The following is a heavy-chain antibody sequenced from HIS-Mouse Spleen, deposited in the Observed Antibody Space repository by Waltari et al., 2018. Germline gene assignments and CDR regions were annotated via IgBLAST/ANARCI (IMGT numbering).Heavy chain of an antibody. J-gene: IGHJ2*01. CDR3: AREIPYSSSWYDWYFDL. Sequence: QLQLQESGPGLVKPSETLSLTCTVSGGSISSSSYYWGWIRQPPGTGLGWIGSIYYSGSTSSNPSLKSRVTISVDTSKNQFSLKLSSVTAADTAVYYCAREIPYSSSWYDWYFDLWGRGTLVTVSS. V-gene: IGHV4-39*07. CDR2: IYYSGST. D-gene: IGHD6-13*01. CDR1: GGSISSSSYY.